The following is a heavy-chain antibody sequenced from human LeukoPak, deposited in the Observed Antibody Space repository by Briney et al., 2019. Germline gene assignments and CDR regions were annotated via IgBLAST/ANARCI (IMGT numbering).Heavy chain of an antibody. J-gene: IGHJ4*02. Sequence: GESLKISCKGSGYIFTSYWIGWVRQLPGKGLGWMGIIYPGDSDTRYSPSFQGQVTISADKSISTAYLQWSSLKASDTAMYYCARYYYDSSGYRIFDYWGQGTLVTVSS. V-gene: IGHV5-51*01. CDR1: GYIFTSYW. CDR2: IYPGDSDT. D-gene: IGHD3-22*01. CDR3: ARYYYDSSGYRIFDY.